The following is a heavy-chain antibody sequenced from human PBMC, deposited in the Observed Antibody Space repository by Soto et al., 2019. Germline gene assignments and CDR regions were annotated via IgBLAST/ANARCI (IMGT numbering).Heavy chain of an antibody. CDR2: ISYSDGS. CDR3: ASHRTFWPFDY. Sequence: QLQLQESGPGLVKPSETLSLTCTVSGGSISSRGSMSGRSFYRGWMRQPPGKGLEWIASISYSDGSFYNSSLKSRLTISVDTSKNQFSLSLRSVTAADTAVYYCASHRTFWPFDYWGQGTVVTVSS. CDR1: GGSISSRGSMSGRSFY. V-gene: IGHV4-39*01. D-gene: IGHD2-8*01. J-gene: IGHJ4*02.